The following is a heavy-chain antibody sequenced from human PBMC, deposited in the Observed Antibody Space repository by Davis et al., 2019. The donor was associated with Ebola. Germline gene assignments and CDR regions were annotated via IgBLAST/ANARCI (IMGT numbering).Heavy chain of an antibody. CDR3: ARDFDTLDV. CDR2: IHDSGST. Sequence: PSETLSLTCSVSGGSISSGGYSWSWIRQHPGKGLEWIGYIHDSGSTYYNPSLKSRLTISVDTFRNQFSLKLNSVTAADTAVYYCARDFDTLDVWGQGTTVTVSS. V-gene: IGHV4-31*03. CDR1: GGSISSGGYS. J-gene: IGHJ6*02.